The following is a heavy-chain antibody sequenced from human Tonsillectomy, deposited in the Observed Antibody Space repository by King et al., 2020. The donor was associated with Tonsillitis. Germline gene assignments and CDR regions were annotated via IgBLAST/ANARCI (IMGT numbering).Heavy chain of an antibody. Sequence: QLQESGPGLVKPSQTLSLTCTVSGGSISSGSYYWSWIRQPAGKGLEWIGRIYTSGSTNYNPSLKSRVTITVDTSKNQFSLKLNSVTAADTAVYYCARGVEMATIYAFDIWGQGTMVTVSS. CDR1: GGSISSGSYY. CDR2: IYTSGST. V-gene: IGHV4-61*02. J-gene: IGHJ3*02. D-gene: IGHD5-24*01. CDR3: ARGVEMATIYAFDI.